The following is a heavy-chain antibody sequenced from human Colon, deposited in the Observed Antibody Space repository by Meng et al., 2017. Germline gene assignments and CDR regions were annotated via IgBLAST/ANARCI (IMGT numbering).Heavy chain of an antibody. V-gene: IGHV1-46*01. D-gene: IGHD1-26*01. CDR3: VASGSNLLRYLYH. CDR2: INPSGGNT. J-gene: IGHJ1*01. CDR1: GFTFTTYY. Sequence: QVQLVQSGAEVKKPGASVKVSCKASGFTFTTYYMHWVRQAPGQGLEWMGIINPSGGNTGYPQKFQGRVTMTRDTATSTVYMELSSLTSEDTAVYYCVASGSNLLRYLYHWGQGTLVTVSS.